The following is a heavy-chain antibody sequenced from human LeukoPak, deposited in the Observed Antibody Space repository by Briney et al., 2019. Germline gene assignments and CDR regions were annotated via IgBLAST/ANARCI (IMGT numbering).Heavy chain of an antibody. J-gene: IGHJ3*02. V-gene: IGHV3-66*01. D-gene: IGHD6-13*01. CDR2: IYSGGST. CDR3: AALDPRGISAAGLVDI. Sequence: GGSLRLSCAASGFTVSSNYMSWVRQAPGKGLEWVSVIYSGGSTYYADSVKGRFTISRDNSKNTLYLQMNSLRAEDTAVYYCAALDPRGISAAGLVDIWGQGTMVTVSS. CDR1: GFTVSSNY.